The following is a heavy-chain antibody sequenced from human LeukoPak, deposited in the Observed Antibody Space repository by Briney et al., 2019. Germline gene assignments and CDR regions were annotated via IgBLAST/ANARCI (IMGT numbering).Heavy chain of an antibody. Sequence: ASVKVSCKASGYTFSSYDINWVRQATGQGLGWMGWMNPNSGNTGYAQKFQGRVTMTKNTSITTAYMDLSSLRSEDTAVYYCARALSWTTESYYYMDVWGKGTTVTVSS. J-gene: IGHJ6*03. CDR2: MNPNSGNT. V-gene: IGHV1-8*01. CDR1: GYTFSSYD. D-gene: IGHD3/OR15-3a*01. CDR3: ARALSWTTESYYYMDV.